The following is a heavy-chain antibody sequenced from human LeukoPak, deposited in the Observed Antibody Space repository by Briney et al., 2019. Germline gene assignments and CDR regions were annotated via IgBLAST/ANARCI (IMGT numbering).Heavy chain of an antibody. D-gene: IGHD3-16*01. CDR2: IYYNGDT. V-gene: IGHV4-59*08. Sequence: SETLSLTCTVSGDSITSTYWSWIRQPPGKGLEYLGYIYYNGDTNYNPSLRGRLTLSLDMSKNQSSLKLTSVTAADTAVYFCAKTARVPYYWGQGILVTVSS. J-gene: IGHJ4*02. CDR1: GDSITSTY. CDR3: AKTARVPYY.